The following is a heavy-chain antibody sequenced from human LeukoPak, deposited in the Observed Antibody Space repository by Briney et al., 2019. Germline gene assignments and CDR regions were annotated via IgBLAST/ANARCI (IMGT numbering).Heavy chain of an antibody. CDR1: GGSISSYY. J-gene: IGHJ3*02. CDR3: AREEWDVDTAMVTWGAFDI. D-gene: IGHD5-18*01. V-gene: IGHV4-59*01. CDR2: IYYSGST. Sequence: SETLSITCTVSGGSISSYYWSWIRQPPGKGLEWIGYIYYSGSTNYNPSLKSRVTISVDTSKNQFSLKLSSVTAADTAVYYCAREEWDVDTAMVTWGAFDIWGQGTMVTVSS.